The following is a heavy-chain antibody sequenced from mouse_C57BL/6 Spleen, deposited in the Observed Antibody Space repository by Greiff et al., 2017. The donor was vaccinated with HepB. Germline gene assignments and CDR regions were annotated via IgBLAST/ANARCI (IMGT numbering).Heavy chain of an antibody. Sequence: EVQLMESGPELVKPGDSVKISCKASGYSFTGYFMNWVMQSHGKSLEWIGRINPYNGDTFYNQKFKGKATLTVDKSSSTAHMELRSLTSEDSAVYYCARGTTVPYYYAMDYWGQGTSVTVSS. CDR2: INPYNGDT. D-gene: IGHD1-1*01. V-gene: IGHV1-20*01. CDR1: GYSFTGYF. J-gene: IGHJ4*01. CDR3: ARGTTVPYYYAMDY.